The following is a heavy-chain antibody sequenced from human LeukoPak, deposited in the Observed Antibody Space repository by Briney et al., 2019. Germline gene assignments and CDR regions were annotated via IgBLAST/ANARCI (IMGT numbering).Heavy chain of an antibody. V-gene: IGHV3-74*01. CDR3: ARERTSGWDAFDF. CDR1: GFTFSTYW. Sequence: GGSLRLSCAASGFTFSTYWMHWVRQAPGKGLVWVSHINVDGSGATYADSVKGRFTISRDNAKNTLYLQMNSLRAEDTAVYYCARERTSGWDAFDFWGQGTLVTVSS. CDR2: INVDGSGA. J-gene: IGHJ4*02. D-gene: IGHD6-19*01.